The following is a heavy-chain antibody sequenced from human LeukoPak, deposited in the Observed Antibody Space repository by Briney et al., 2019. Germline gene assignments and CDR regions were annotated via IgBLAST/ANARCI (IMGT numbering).Heavy chain of an antibody. D-gene: IGHD3-10*01. J-gene: IGHJ3*02. CDR3: ARLSVSGSYYNSDAFDI. V-gene: IGHV5-51*01. CDR2: IYPGDSDT. Sequence: GESLKISCKGSGYSFTSYWIGWVRQMPGKGLEWMGIIYPGDSDTRYSPSFQGQVTISADKSISTAYLQWSSLKASDTAMYYCARLSVSGSYYNSDAFDIWGQGTMVTVSS. CDR1: GYSFTSYW.